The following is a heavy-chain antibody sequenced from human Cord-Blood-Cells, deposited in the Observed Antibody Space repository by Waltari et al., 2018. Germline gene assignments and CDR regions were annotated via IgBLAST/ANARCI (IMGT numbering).Heavy chain of an antibody. Sequence: EVQLVESGGGLVKPGGSLGVSCSASGFPSSSYSMNWVRQAPGKGLEWVSSISSSSSYIYYADSVKGRFTISRDNAKNSLYLQMNSLRAEDTAVYYCARDRYYDYWGQGTLVTVSS. CDR3: ARDRYYDY. CDR1: GFPSSSYS. V-gene: IGHV3-21*01. CDR2: ISSSSSYI. J-gene: IGHJ4*02.